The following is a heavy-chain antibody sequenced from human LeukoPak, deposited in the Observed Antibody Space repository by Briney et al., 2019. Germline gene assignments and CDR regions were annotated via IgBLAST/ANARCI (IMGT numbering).Heavy chain of an antibody. J-gene: IGHJ6*03. CDR3: ARVSFCSSTSCFYYYYYYMDV. Sequence: SETLSLTCAVYGGSFSGYYWSWIRQPPGKGLEWIGEINHSGSTNYNPSLKSRVTISVDTSKNQFSLKLSSVTAADTAVYYCARVSFCSSTSCFYYYYYYMDVWGKGTTVTVSS. D-gene: IGHD2-2*01. V-gene: IGHV4-34*01. CDR1: GGSFSGYY. CDR2: INHSGST.